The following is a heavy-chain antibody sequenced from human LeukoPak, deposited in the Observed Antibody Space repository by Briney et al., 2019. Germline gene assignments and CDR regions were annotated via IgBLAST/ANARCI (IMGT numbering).Heavy chain of an antibody. CDR1: GFTFSTYT. V-gene: IGHV3-30-3*01. CDR3: ARASRWLQVGFDY. Sequence: GRSLRLSCAAPGFTFSTYTIHWVRQAPGKGLEWVAVISYDGSSDYYADSVKGRFTISRDDSKNTLYLQMNSLRAEDTAVYYCARASRWLQVGFDYWGQGTPVTVSS. J-gene: IGHJ4*02. D-gene: IGHD5-24*01. CDR2: ISYDGSSD.